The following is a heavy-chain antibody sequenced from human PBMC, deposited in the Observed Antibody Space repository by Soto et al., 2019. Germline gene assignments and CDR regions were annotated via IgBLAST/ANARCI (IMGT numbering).Heavy chain of an antibody. Sequence: QVQLVESGGGVVQPGRSLRLSCAASGFTFSSYGMHWVRQAPGKGLEWVAVISYDGSNKYYADSVKGRFTISRDNSKNTLYLQMNSLRAEDTAVYYCAKGGPVTQGEGLFDPWGQGTLVTVSS. J-gene: IGHJ5*02. CDR3: AKGGPVTQGEGLFDP. CDR1: GFTFSSYG. D-gene: IGHD1-26*01. V-gene: IGHV3-30*18. CDR2: ISYDGSNK.